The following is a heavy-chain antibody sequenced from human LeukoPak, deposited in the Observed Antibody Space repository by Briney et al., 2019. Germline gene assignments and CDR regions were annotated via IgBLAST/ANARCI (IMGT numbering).Heavy chain of an antibody. CDR3: ARQPPTTPYYDILTGYMRTGPIDY. J-gene: IGHJ4*02. Sequence: PSETLSLTCAVSGGSISSNNWWNWVRQPPGKGLEWIGEIYHSGSTNYNPSLKSRVTISVDTSKNQFSLKLSSVTAADTAVYYCARQPPTTPYYDILTGYMRTGPIDYWGQGTLVTVSS. CDR2: IYHSGST. CDR1: GGSISSNNW. V-gene: IGHV4-4*02. D-gene: IGHD3-9*01.